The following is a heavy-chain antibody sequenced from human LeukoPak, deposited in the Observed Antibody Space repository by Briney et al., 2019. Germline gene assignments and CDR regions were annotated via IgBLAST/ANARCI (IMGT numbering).Heavy chain of an antibody. J-gene: IGHJ5*02. D-gene: IGHD3-10*01. Sequence: SETLSLTCTVSGGSISSYYWSWIRQPPGKGLEWIGYIYYSGSTNYNPSLKSRVTISVDTSKNQFSLKLSSVTAADTAVYYCARTPTGSGSPNWFDPWGQGTLVTVSS. V-gene: IGHV4-59*01. CDR3: ARTPTGSGSPNWFDP. CDR1: GGSISSYY. CDR2: IYYSGST.